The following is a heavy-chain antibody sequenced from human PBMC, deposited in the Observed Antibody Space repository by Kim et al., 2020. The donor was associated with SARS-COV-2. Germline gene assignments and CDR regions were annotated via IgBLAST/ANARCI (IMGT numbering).Heavy chain of an antibody. CDR3: ARGGPGYSYGFDY. Sequence: YNPSLKSRVTISVDTSKNQFSLKLSSVTAADTAVYYCARGGPGYSYGFDYWGQGTLVTVSS. V-gene: IGHV4-59*09. J-gene: IGHJ4*02. D-gene: IGHD5-18*01.